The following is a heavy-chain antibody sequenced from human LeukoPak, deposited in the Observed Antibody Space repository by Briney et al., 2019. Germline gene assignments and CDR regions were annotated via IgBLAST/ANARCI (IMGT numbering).Heavy chain of an antibody. V-gene: IGHV3-23*01. Sequence: GGSLRLSCVASGFTFSSYWMSWVRQAPGKGLEWVSGISGSGGNTYYADSVKGRFTISRDNSKNTLYLQMNSLRAEDTAVYYCAKGGYSSFDTPLNWFDPWGQGTLVTVSS. CDR1: GFTFSSYW. CDR3: AKGGYSSFDTPLNWFDP. J-gene: IGHJ5*02. D-gene: IGHD6-6*01. CDR2: ISGSGGNT.